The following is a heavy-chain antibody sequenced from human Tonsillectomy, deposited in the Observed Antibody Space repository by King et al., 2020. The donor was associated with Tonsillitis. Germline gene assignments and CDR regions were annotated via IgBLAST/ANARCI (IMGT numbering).Heavy chain of an antibody. J-gene: IGHJ4*02. CDR3: AKALPRIAAAGSLDY. CDR2: ISWDGVST. V-gene: IGHV3-43*01. CDR1: GFTFDYYT. Sequence: DVQLLESVGVVVQPGGTLRLSCTASGFTFDYYTMHWVRQAPGKVLEWVSLISWDGVSTYYADSVNVRFTISRDNSKNSLYLQMNSLRTEDTALYYCAKALPRIAAAGSLDYWGQGTLVTVSS. D-gene: IGHD6-13*01.